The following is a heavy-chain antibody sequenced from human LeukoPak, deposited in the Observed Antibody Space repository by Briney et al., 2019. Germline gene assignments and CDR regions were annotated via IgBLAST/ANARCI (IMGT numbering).Heavy chain of an antibody. CDR2: IYHSGST. J-gene: IGHJ4*02. Sequence: PSETLSLTCAGTGGSISSGGYSWSWIRQPPGKGLEWIGYIYHSGSTYYNPSLKSRVTISVDRSKNQFSLKLSSVTAADTAVYYCARDRDRFLEWPAGFDYWGQGTLVTVSS. CDR3: ARDRDRFLEWPAGFDY. CDR1: GGSISSGGYS. V-gene: IGHV4-30-2*01. D-gene: IGHD3-3*01.